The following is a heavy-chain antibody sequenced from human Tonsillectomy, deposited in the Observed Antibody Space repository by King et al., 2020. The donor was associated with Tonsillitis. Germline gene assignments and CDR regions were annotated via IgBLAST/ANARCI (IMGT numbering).Heavy chain of an antibody. D-gene: IGHD7-27*01. V-gene: IGHV3-30*18. J-gene: IGHJ4*02. Sequence: VQLVESGGGVVQPGRSLRLSCAASGFTFSSYGMHWVRQAPGKGLEWVAVISYDGSNKYYADSVKGRFTFSRDNSKNTLYLQMNSLRAEDTAVYYCAKGAGENWGWIHFDYWGQGTLVTVSS. CDR2: ISYDGSNK. CDR1: GFTFSSYG. CDR3: AKGAGENWGWIHFDY.